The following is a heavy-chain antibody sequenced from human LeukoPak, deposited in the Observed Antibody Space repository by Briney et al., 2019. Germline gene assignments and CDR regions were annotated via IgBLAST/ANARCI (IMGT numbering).Heavy chain of an antibody. CDR3: ARDRMDTGTYFDY. CDR2: ISTYNGNT. D-gene: IGHD5-18*01. V-gene: IGHV1-18*01. Sequence: ASVKVSCKSSGYTFTTYGITWVRQAPGQGLEWMGWISTYNGNTNYAQKLQGRVTMTTDTPTSTAYMELRSLRSDDTAMYYCARDRMDTGTYFDYWGRGTLVTVSS. J-gene: IGHJ4*02. CDR1: GYTFTTYG.